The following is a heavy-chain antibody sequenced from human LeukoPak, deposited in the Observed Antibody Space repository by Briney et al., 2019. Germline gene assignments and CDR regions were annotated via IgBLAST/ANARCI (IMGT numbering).Heavy chain of an antibody. D-gene: IGHD6-19*01. Sequence: HPGGSLRLSCSASGFTVRSNYMSWVRQAPGKGLEWVSVIYSGGSTHYADAVKGRFTISRENSKNTLYLQMNSLRAEDTAVYFCARDYGTAGGWFSYFDYWGQGTLVTVSS. J-gene: IGHJ4*02. V-gene: IGHV3-66*01. CDR3: ARDYGTAGGWFSYFDY. CDR1: GFTVRSNY. CDR2: IYSGGST.